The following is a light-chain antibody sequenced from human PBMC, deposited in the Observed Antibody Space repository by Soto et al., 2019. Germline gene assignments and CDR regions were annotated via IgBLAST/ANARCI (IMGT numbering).Light chain of an antibody. CDR3: QKYNIAPSWT. CDR1: HVISNY. CDR2: XXX. V-gene: IGKV1-27*01. Sequence: DIQMTQSPSSLSASVGDRVTITCRASHVISNYLSFYQVKPXKXXXXXXXXXXXXXXVAPSRFSGSGSGTDFTPTISSLQPEDVATYYCQKYNIAPSWTFGQGTKVDIK. J-gene: IGKJ1*01.